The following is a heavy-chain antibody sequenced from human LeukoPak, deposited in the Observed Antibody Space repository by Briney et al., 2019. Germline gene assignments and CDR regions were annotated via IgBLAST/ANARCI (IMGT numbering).Heavy chain of an antibody. CDR3: AKSGRI. Sequence: PGRSLRLSCAASGFTFSSYAMHWVRQAPGKGLEWVAVISYDGSNKYYADSVKGRFTISRDNSKNTLYLQMNSLRAEDTAVYYCAKSGRIRGQGTLVTVSS. CDR1: GFTFSSYA. J-gene: IGHJ4*02. CDR2: ISYDGSNK. V-gene: IGHV3-30-3*02.